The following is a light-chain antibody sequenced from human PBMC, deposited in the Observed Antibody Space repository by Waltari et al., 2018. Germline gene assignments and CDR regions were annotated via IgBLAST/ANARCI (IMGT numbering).Light chain of an antibody. V-gene: IGKV3-20*01. CDR2: GAS. Sequence: EILLTLSPGTLSLSPGERATLSCRASQTVSSSYLVWYQQKPGQAPRLLIYGASSRATGIPDRFSGSGSGTDFTLTINRLEPEDCAVYYCQQYDSSSKWTFGQGTKVEIK. CDR1: QTVSSSY. CDR3: QQYDSSSKWT. J-gene: IGKJ1*01.